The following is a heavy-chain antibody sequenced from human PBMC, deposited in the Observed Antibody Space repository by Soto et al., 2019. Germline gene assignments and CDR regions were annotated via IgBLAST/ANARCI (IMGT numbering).Heavy chain of an antibody. CDR1: GFTFSSYA. V-gene: IGHV3-23*01. CDR2: ISGSGGST. Sequence: EVQLLESGGGLVQPGGSLRLSCAASGFTFSSYAMSWVRQAPGKGLEWVSTISGSGGSTYYADSVKGRFTISRDNSKNTLYLQMNSLRAEDTAVYYCAKLFGGVVLPYYFDYWGQGTLVTVSS. J-gene: IGHJ4*02. CDR3: AKLFGGVVLPYYFDY. D-gene: IGHD3-10*02.